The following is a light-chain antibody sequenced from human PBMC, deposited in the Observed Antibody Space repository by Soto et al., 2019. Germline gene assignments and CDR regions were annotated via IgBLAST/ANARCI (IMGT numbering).Light chain of an antibody. CDR1: QSVRSSY. V-gene: IGKV3-20*01. Sequence: DIVLTQSPGTLSLSPGERVTLSCRVSQSVRSSYLAWYQQKPGQPPRLLVYGPSNRATGIPDRFSGSGSGTDFTLTISRLEPEDFAVYYCQQYGNAPPYTFGQGTKLDI. J-gene: IGKJ2*01. CDR2: GPS. CDR3: QQYGNAPPYT.